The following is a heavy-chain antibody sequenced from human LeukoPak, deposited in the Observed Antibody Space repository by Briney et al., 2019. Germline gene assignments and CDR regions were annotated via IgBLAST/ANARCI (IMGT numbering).Heavy chain of an antibody. V-gene: IGHV3-30*02. Sequence: GGSLRLSCAASGFTFSSYGMHWVRQAPGKGRDWVSFIRYDGSNKYHADSVKGRFTIPRDNSKNTLYLQMNSRRAEDTAVYYCAKDSQYHDFWSGYSGYYYYYMDVWGKGTTVTVSS. CDR2: IRYDGSNK. J-gene: IGHJ6*03. D-gene: IGHD3-3*01. CDR1: GFTFSSYG. CDR3: AKDSQYHDFWSGYSGYYYYYMDV.